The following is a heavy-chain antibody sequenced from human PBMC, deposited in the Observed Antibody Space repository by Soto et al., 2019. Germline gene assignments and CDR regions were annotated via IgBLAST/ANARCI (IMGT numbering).Heavy chain of an antibody. CDR2: INTNNGNT. CDR1: GYTFTSYG. J-gene: IGHJ3*01. CDR3: ARDLLGSFDV. V-gene: IGHV1-18*01. D-gene: IGHD2-15*01. Sequence: QVQLVQSGAVVKKPGASVKVSCKASGYTFTSYGIGWVRQAPGQGLEWMGWINTNNGNTNSSQRLQGRVTMTADTATRTGYMELRGLCSDDTAIYYCARDLLGSFDVWGQGTMVTISS.